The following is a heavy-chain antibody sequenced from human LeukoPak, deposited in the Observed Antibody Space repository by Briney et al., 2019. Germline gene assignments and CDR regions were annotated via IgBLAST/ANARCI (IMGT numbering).Heavy chain of an antibody. D-gene: IGHD3-10*01. Sequence: ASVKVSCKASGYTFTSYYMHWVRQAPGQGLEWMGIINPSCGSTSNAQKVQGRVSKTRDRSMRTVYTKLSSLRSEDTAVYYFARVGSYYGSAYFDLWGRGTLVTVSS. CDR1: GYTFTSYY. V-gene: IGHV1-46*01. CDR2: INPSCGST. J-gene: IGHJ2*01. CDR3: ARVGSYYGSAYFDL.